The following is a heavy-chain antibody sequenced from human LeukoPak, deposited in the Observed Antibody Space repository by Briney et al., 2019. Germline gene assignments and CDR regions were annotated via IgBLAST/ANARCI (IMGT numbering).Heavy chain of an antibody. CDR3: ARVNLAYCGGDCLDY. J-gene: IGHJ4*02. Sequence: SQTLSLTCAVSGGSISSGGYSWSWIRQPPGKGLEWIGYIYHSGSTYYNPSLKSRVTISVDRSKNPFSLKLSSVTAADTAVYYCARVNLAYCGGDCLDYWGQGTLVTVSS. V-gene: IGHV4-30-2*01. CDR1: GGSISSGGYS. CDR2: IYHSGST. D-gene: IGHD2-21*01.